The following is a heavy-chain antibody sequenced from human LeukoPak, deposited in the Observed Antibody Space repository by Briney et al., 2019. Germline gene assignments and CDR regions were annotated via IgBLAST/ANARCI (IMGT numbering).Heavy chain of an antibody. J-gene: IGHJ4*02. D-gene: IGHD6-19*01. Sequence: SETLSLTCTVPDGSISSHYWSWIRQPPGKGLEWIGYIYHSGSTNYNPSLKSRVTISVDTSKNQFSLKLSSVTAADTAVYYCARLETSSGSLSYFDYWGQGTLVTVSS. V-gene: IGHV4-59*08. CDR1: DGSISSHY. CDR2: IYHSGST. CDR3: ARLETSSGSLSYFDY.